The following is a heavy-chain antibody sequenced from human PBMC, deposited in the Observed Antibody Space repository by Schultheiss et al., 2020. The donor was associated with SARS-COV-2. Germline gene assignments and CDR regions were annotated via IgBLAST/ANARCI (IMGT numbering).Heavy chain of an antibody. V-gene: IGHV4-61*08. J-gene: IGHJ4*02. CDR2: VYFTGAT. CDR1: GGSISSGGYY. D-gene: IGHD2-2*01. CDR3: ARSLGSISEFDL. Sequence: SETLSLTCTVSGGSISSGGYYWSWIRQPPGKGLEWIGHVYFTGATDYIPSLRSRVSISADTSKNQISLRLTSVNAADTAVYYCARSLGSISEFDLWGQGTLVTVSS.